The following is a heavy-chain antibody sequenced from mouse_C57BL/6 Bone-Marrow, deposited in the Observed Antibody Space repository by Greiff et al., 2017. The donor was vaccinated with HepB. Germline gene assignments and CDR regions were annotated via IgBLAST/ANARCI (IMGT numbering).Heavy chain of an antibody. CDR2: IDPNSGGT. D-gene: IGHD1-1*01. Sequence: QVQLKEPGAELVKPGASVKLSCKASGYTFTSYWMHWVKQRPGRGLEWIGRIDPNSGGTKYNEKFKSKATLTVDKPSSTAYMQLSSLTSEDSAVYYCARERVTTVVGYFDVWGTGTTVTVAS. CDR1: GYTFTSYW. V-gene: IGHV1-72*01. CDR3: ARERVTTVVGYFDV. J-gene: IGHJ1*03.